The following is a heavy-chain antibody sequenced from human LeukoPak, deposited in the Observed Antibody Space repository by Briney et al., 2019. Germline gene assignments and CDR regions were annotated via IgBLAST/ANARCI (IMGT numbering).Heavy chain of an antibody. CDR2: ISAYNGDT. CDR1: GYTFRSYG. CDR3: ATFCGSGRGTYYYYGMDV. Sequence: ASVKVSCKASGYTFRSYGINWVRQAPGQGLEWMGWISAYNGDTDYAQKLQGRVTMTTDTSTSTAYMELRSLRSDDTAVYYCATFCGSGRGTYYYYGMDVWGQGTTVTVSS. J-gene: IGHJ6*02. V-gene: IGHV1-18*01. D-gene: IGHD3-10*01.